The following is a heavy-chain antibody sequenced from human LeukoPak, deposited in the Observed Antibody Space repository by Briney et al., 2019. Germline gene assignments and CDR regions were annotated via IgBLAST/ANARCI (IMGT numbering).Heavy chain of an antibody. Sequence: SETLSFTCTVSGDSISSSGYYWGWIRQSPGKGLEWIGSIYYTGSPYYNPSLKSRVTISVDTSKNQFSLKLSSVTAADTAIYFCARRSYVVVPVAIYYHSYGMDVWGQGTTVTVSS. CDR3: ARRSYVVVPVAIYYHSYGMDV. D-gene: IGHD2-2*02. CDR2: IYYTGSP. CDR1: GDSISSSGYY. V-gene: IGHV4-39*01. J-gene: IGHJ6*02.